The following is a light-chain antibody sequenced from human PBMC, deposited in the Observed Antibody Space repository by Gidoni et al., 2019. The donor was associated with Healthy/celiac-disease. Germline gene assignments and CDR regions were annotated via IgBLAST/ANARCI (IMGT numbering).Light chain of an antibody. CDR1: QSVSSSY. V-gene: IGKV3-20*01. Sequence: DIVLTQSPGTLSLSPGERATLSCRASQSVSSSYLAWYQQNPGQAPRLLIYGASSRATGIPDRFSGSGSGTDFTLTISRLEPEDFAVYYCQQYGSSPRITFGQGTRLEIK. CDR2: GAS. J-gene: IGKJ5*01. CDR3: QQYGSSPRIT.